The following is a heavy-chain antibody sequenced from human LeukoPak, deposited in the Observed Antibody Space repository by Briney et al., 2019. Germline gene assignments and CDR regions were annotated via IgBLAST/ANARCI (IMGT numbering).Heavy chain of an antibody. J-gene: IGHJ4*02. CDR2: ISGSGGTT. CDR3: ARDGYNRHFDY. D-gene: IGHD5-24*01. V-gene: IGHV3-23*01. CDR1: RFTFSSYA. Sequence: GESLRLSCAASRFTFSSYAMSWVRQAPGKGLEWVSAISGSGGTTYNADSVKGRFTISRDNSKNTLYLQMNSLRAEDTAVYYCARDGYNRHFDYWGQGTPVTVSS.